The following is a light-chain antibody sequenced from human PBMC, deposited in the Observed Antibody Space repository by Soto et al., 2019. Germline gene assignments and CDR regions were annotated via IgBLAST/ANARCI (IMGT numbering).Light chain of an antibody. CDR2: EVS. Sequence: QSVLTQPASVSGSPGQSITISCTGTSSDVGAYKYVSWFQQYPGKVPKLIIYEVSDRPSGVSNRFSASKSGNTASLTISGLQAEDEADYYCSSYTRQSTYVFGTGTKVTVL. CDR3: SSYTRQSTYV. CDR1: SSDVGAYKY. V-gene: IGLV2-14*03. J-gene: IGLJ1*01.